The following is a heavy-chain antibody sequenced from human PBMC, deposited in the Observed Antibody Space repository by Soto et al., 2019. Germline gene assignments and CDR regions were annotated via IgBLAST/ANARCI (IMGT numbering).Heavy chain of an antibody. D-gene: IGHD3-3*01. Sequence: KPSETLSLTCTVSGGSISSGDHYWSWIRQPPGKGLEWIGYISYSGDTYYNPSLKSRVAISGDTSNNQFSLELSSVTAADTAVYYCASSFYDFWSSYSLQYWGQGTLVTVSS. CDR3: ASSFYDFWSSYSLQY. J-gene: IGHJ4*02. CDR2: ISYSGDT. CDR1: GGSISSGDHY. V-gene: IGHV4-30-4*01.